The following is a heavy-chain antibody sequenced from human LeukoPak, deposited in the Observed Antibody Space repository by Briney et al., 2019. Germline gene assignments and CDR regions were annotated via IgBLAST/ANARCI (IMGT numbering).Heavy chain of an antibody. Sequence: PGGSLRLSCAASGFTFSSYGMHWVRQAPGKGLEWVAVIWYDGSNKYYADSVKGRFTISRDNSKNTLYLQMNSLRAEDTAVYYCARGGYYYDSSGSSDYWGQGTLVTVSS. V-gene: IGHV3-33*01. CDR3: ARGGYYYDSSGSSDY. J-gene: IGHJ4*02. CDR2: IWYDGSNK. D-gene: IGHD3-22*01. CDR1: GFTFSSYG.